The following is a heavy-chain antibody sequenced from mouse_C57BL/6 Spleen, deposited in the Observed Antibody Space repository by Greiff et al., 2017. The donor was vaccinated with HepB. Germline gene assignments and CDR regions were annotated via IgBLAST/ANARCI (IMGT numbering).Heavy chain of an antibody. J-gene: IGHJ3*01. CDR3: TRDDSDVFASFAY. CDR1: GFTFSSYA. Sequence: EVMLVESGAGLVKPGGSLKLSCAASGFTFSSYAMSWVRQTPEKRLEWVAYISSGGDYIYYADTVKGRFTISRDNTRNTLYLQMSSLKSEDTAMYFCTRDDSDVFASFAYWGQGTLVTVSA. CDR2: ISSGGDYI. V-gene: IGHV5-9-1*02. D-gene: IGHD2-4*01.